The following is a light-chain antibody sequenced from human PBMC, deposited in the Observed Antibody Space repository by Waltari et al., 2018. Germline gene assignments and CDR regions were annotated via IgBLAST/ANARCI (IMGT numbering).Light chain of an antibody. Sequence: DIQMTQSPSTLSASVGDRVTITCRASQSISAWLAWYQQKPGKAPKLLIYKASSLESGVPSRFSVSGSGTEFSLTISSLQPDDFATYFCLQYNSYWTFGQGTKVEIK. J-gene: IGKJ1*01. V-gene: IGKV1-5*03. CDR1: QSISAW. CDR3: LQYNSYWT. CDR2: KAS.